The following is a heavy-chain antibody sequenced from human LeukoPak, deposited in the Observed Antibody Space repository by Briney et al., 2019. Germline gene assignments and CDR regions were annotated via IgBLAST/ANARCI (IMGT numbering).Heavy chain of an antibody. D-gene: IGHD1-7*01. CDR2: ISSSSSYI. Sequence: GGSLRLSCAASGFTFSSYSMNWVRQAPGKGLEWVSSISSSSSYIYYADSVKGRFTISRDNAKDSLYLQMNSLRAEDTAVYYCARDSAGTTGYWGQGTLVTVSS. CDR3: ARDSAGTTGY. CDR1: GFTFSSYS. J-gene: IGHJ4*02. V-gene: IGHV3-21*01.